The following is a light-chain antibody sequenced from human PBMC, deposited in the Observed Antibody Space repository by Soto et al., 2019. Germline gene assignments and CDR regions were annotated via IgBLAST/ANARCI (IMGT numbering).Light chain of an antibody. CDR3: HQRQSWPRT. CDR2: LAS. CDR1: QAVNTR. Sequence: EIVLTQSPATLSSFPGXRVTLSCRASQAVNTRLAWYQHKPGQAPRLLIYLASNRAAGVPARFSGSGSGTDFTLTISDVEPEDFAVYYCHQRQSWPRTFGQGTKV. V-gene: IGKV3-11*01. J-gene: IGKJ1*01.